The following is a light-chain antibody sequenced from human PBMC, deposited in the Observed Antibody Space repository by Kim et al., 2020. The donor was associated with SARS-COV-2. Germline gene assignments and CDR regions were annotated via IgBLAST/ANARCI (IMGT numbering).Light chain of an antibody. CDR3: QQYASSSYT. CDR1: QSVSSYY. V-gene: IGKV3-20*01. J-gene: IGKJ2*01. CDR2: GAS. Sequence: EIVLTQSPGTLSLSPGERATLSCRASQSVSSYYLAWYQQKPGQAPRLLIYGASSRATGIPDRFSGSGSGTDFTLTISRLEPEDFAVYYCQQYASSSYTFGQGTKLEI.